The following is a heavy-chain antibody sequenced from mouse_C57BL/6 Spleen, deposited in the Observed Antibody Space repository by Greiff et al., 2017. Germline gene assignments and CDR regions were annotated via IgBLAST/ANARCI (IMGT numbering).Heavy chain of an antibody. V-gene: IGHV1-80*01. CDR2: IYPGDGDT. J-gene: IGHJ4*01. Sequence: QVQLKQSGAELVKPGASVKISCKASGYAFSSYWMNWVKQRPGKGLEWIGQIYPGDGDTNYNGKFKGKATLTADKSSSTAYMQLSSLTSEDSAVYFCARGLYYGSSYDYAMDYWGQGTSVTVSS. D-gene: IGHD1-1*01. CDR3: ARGLYYGSSYDYAMDY. CDR1: GYAFSSYW.